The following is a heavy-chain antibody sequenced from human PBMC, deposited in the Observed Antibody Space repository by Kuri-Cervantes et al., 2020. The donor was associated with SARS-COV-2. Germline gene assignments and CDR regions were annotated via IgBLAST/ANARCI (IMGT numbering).Heavy chain of an antibody. CDR1: GFTFWKYA. Sequence: LSLTCAASGFTFWKYAMHWVPQAPGEGLEWLAAISEDGSKEKYAESVKGRLTTSRDNSKNTLYMQMNSLRAEDTAVYYCARDRETFRLGDAFDIWGQGTMVTVSS. CDR2: ISEDGSKE. J-gene: IGHJ3*02. CDR3: ARDRETFRLGDAFDI. V-gene: IGHV3-30*01. D-gene: IGHD3-3*01.